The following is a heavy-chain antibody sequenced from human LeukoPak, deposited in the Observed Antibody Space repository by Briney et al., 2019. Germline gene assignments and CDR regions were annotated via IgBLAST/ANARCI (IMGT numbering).Heavy chain of an antibody. CDR3: AGGIVATRNSYYYGMDV. CDR2: ISAYNGNT. J-gene: IGHJ6*02. CDR1: GYTFTSYG. V-gene: IGHV1-18*01. D-gene: IGHD5-12*01. Sequence: ASVKVSCKASGYTFTSYGISWVRQAPGQGLEWMGWISAYNGNTNYAQKLQGRVTMTTDTSTSTAYMELRSLRSDDTAVYYCAGGIVATRNSYYYGMDVWGQGTTVTVSS.